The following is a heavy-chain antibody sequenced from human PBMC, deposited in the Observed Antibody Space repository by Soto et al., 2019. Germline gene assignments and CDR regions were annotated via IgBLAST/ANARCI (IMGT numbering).Heavy chain of an antibody. J-gene: IGHJ3*01. CDR2: ISYDGSNK. V-gene: IGHV3-30-3*01. CDR1: GFTLTNYA. D-gene: IGHD3-10*01. Sequence: QVPLVESGGGVVQPGRSLRLSCADSGFTLTNYAMHWVRQAPGKGLEWVAVISYDGSNKYYANSVKGRFTISRDNSKNTLYLQMNSLRAEDTAVYYCARVKYGSGSPSDWGQGTMVTVSS. CDR3: ARVKYGSGSPSD.